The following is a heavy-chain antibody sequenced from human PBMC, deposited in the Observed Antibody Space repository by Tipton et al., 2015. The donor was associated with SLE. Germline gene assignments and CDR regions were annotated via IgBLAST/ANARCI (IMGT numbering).Heavy chain of an antibody. Sequence: SLRLSCAASGFTFSTYALTWVRQAPGKGLEWVSAISGSGGSTYYADSVKGRFTISRDNSKNTLYLQMNSLRAEDTAVYYCAKDREVTTAWFDPWGQGTLVTVSS. CDR2: ISGSGGST. CDR3: AKDREVTTAWFDP. J-gene: IGHJ5*02. CDR1: GFTFSTYA. D-gene: IGHD4-17*01. V-gene: IGHV3-23*01.